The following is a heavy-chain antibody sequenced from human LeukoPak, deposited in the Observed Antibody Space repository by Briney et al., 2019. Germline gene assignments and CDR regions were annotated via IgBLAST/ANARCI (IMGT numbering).Heavy chain of an antibody. J-gene: IGHJ3*02. V-gene: IGHV4-4*02. CDR3: ARTAYYYDSSGYTNDAFDI. D-gene: IGHD3-22*01. CDR2: IYYSGST. Sequence: SGTLSLTCAVSGGSISSSNWWSWVRQPPGKGLEWIGSIYYSGSTYYNPSLKSRVTISVDTSKNQFSLKLSSVTAADTAVYYCARTAYYYDSSGYTNDAFDIWGQGTMVTVSS. CDR1: GGSISSSNW.